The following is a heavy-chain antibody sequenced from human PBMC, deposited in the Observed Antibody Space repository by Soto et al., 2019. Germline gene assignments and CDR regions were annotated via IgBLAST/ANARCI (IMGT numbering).Heavy chain of an antibody. D-gene: IGHD3-10*01. V-gene: IGHV3-74*01. CDR1: GFTFSDYW. CDR3: ARGIRGKYGMDV. Sequence: EVQLVESGGGLVQPGGSLRLSCATSGFTFSDYWIHWVRQAPGKGLVRVSRINGDGSRSDYADSVKGRFTISRDNAENTVYLQMNSLSAEDTAVYFCARGIRGKYGMDVWGHGTTVTVSS. J-gene: IGHJ6*02. CDR2: INGDGSRS.